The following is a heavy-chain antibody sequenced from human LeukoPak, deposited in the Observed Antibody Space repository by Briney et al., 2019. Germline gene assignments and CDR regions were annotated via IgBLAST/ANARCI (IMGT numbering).Heavy chain of an antibody. J-gene: IGHJ4*02. CDR3: ARDMAYCGGDCLPDY. D-gene: IGHD2-21*02. Sequence: PSETLSLTCTVSGGSISSYYWSWIRQPPGKGLEWIGYIYYSGSTNYNPSLKSRVTISVDTSKNQSSLKLSSVTAADTAVYYCARDMAYCGGDCLPDYWGQGTLVTVSS. CDR2: IYYSGST. V-gene: IGHV4-59*01. CDR1: GGSISSYY.